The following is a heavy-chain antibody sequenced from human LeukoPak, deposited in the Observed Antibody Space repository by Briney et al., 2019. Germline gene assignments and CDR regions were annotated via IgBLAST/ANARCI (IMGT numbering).Heavy chain of an antibody. J-gene: IGHJ4*02. CDR2: ISADSATT. D-gene: IGHD3-10*01. CDR1: GFNFGSYS. CDR3: ARNSASGNSPLDY. V-gene: IGHV3-23*01. Sequence: GGSLRLSCAASGFNFGSYSMTWVRQAPGKGLEWVSVISADSATTFYADSVKGRFTISRDNAKNTVFLQMSSLRAEDTALYYCARNSASGNSPLDYWARGPRAPVSS.